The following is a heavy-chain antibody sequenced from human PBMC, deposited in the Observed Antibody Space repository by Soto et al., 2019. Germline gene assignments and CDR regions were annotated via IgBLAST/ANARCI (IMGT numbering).Heavy chain of an antibody. Sequence: EVQLLESGGGLVQPGGSLRLSCAASGFTFSSYAMSWVRQAPGKGLEWVSVISGSGGSTYYADSVKGRFTISRNNSTTTLYLQMNSLRADDTAVYYCAKDMGYSYGYVHFDYWGQGTLVTVSS. D-gene: IGHD5-18*01. CDR1: GFTFSSYA. CDR2: ISGSGGST. V-gene: IGHV3-23*01. CDR3: AKDMGYSYGYVHFDY. J-gene: IGHJ4*02.